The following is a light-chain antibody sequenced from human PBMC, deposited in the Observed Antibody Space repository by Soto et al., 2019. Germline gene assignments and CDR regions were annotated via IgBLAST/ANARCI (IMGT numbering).Light chain of an antibody. CDR3: QQYYSTPIT. CDR2: WAS. Sequence: DIVMTQSPDSLAVSLGERATINCKSSQSALYSSNNKNYLAWYQQKPGQPPKLLIYWASTRESGVPDRFSGSGSGTDFTLTISSLQAGDVAVYYCQQYYSTPITFGQGTRLEIK. CDR1: QSALYSSNNKNY. V-gene: IGKV4-1*01. J-gene: IGKJ5*01.